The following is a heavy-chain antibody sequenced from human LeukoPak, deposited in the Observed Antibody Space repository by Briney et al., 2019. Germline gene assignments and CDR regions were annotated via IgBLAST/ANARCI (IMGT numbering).Heavy chain of an antibody. CDR2: ISGSGGST. J-gene: IGHJ3*02. CDR3: ARDFDSSGWLRNAFDI. D-gene: IGHD6-19*01. Sequence: GGSLRLSCAASGFTFSSYAMSWVRQAPGKGLEWVSAISGSGGSTYYADSVKGRFTISRDNSKNTLYLQMNSLRAEDTAVYYCARDFDSSGWLRNAFDIWGQGTMVTVSS. CDR1: GFTFSSYA. V-gene: IGHV3-23*01.